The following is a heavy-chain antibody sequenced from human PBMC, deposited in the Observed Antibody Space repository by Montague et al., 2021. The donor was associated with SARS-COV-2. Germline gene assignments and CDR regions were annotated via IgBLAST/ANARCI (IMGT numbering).Heavy chain of an antibody. CDR2: IYYSGST. CDR3: ARGSGYYNYGLDV. J-gene: IGHJ6*02. D-gene: IGHD3-3*01. V-gene: IGHV4-59*01. Sequence: SETPSLTCTVSGGSISNYYWSWIRQPPGRGLEWIGYIYYSGSTDYSPSLKSRVTISLDTSKNQFSLKVTSVTAADTAVYYCARGSGYYNYGLDVWGQGTTVTVSS. CDR1: GGSISNYY.